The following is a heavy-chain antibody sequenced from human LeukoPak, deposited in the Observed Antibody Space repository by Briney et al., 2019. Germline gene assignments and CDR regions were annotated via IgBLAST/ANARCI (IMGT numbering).Heavy chain of an antibody. CDR3: ARDWAPVTGYYFDY. CDR2: ISTYNGNT. V-gene: IGHV1-18*01. D-gene: IGHD3-9*01. Sequence: GASVKVSCKASGGTFSSYAISWVRQAPGQGLEWMGWISTYNGNTNYAQKLQGRVTMTTDTSTNTAYMELRSLRSDDRAVYYCARDWAPVTGYYFDYWGQGTLVTVSS. J-gene: IGHJ4*02. CDR1: GGTFSSYA.